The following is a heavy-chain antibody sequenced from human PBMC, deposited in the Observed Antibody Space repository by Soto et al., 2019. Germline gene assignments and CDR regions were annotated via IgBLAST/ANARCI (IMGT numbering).Heavy chain of an antibody. CDR3: AIDGTYCGGDRYSFPPQLYFDY. Sequence: ASVKVSCKASGYTFTSYYMHWVRQAPGQGLEWMGIINPSGGSTSYAQKFQGRVTMTRDTSTSTVYMELSSLRSEDTAVYYCAIDGTYCGGDRYSFPPQLYFDYWGQGTLVTVSS. CDR1: GYTFTSYY. V-gene: IGHV1-46*01. CDR2: INPSGGST. D-gene: IGHD2-21*02. J-gene: IGHJ4*02.